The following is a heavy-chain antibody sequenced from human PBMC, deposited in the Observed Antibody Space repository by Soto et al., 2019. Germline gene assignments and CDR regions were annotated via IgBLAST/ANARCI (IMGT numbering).Heavy chain of an antibody. D-gene: IGHD5-12*01. Sequence: GGSLRLSCAASGFIFSNYAMFWFRQAPGKGLEWVSTIYAAGGSKYYAGSVKGRFTISRDNSRDTLFLQMDSLRVEDTAIYFCATDLIRGDGYEETDYWGQGTLVTVSS. CDR1: GFIFSNYA. CDR2: IYAAGGSK. J-gene: IGHJ4*02. V-gene: IGHV3-23*01. CDR3: ATDLIRGDGYEETDY.